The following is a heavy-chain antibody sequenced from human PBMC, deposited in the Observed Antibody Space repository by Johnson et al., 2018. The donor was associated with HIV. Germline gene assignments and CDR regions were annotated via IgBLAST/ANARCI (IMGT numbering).Heavy chain of an antibody. Sequence: VQLVESGGGLIKPGWSLRLSCAASGFTFSNAWMSWVRQAPGKGLEWVARIKSKTDGGTTDYAAPVKGRFTISRDDSKNTLSLQMNSLKTEDTAVYYCARERSGWYGDAFISGAKGQWSPALQ. CDR1: GFTFSNAW. CDR3: ARERSGWYGDAFIS. J-gene: IGHJ3*02. V-gene: IGHV3-15*01. CDR2: IKSKTDGGTT. D-gene: IGHD6-19*01.